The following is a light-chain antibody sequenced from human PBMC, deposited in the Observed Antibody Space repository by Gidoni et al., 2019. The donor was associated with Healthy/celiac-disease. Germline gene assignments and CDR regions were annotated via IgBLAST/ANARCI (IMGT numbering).Light chain of an antibody. CDR1: QSISSW. V-gene: IGKV1-5*03. J-gene: IGKJ2*01. Sequence: DIQMTQSPSTLSASVGDRVTITCRASQSISSWLAWYQQKPGKAPKLLIYKASSLESGVPSRFSVSGSGTEFTLAISSLQPDYFATYYCQQYNSYSLLYTFGQGTKLEIK. CDR3: QQYNSYSLLYT. CDR2: KAS.